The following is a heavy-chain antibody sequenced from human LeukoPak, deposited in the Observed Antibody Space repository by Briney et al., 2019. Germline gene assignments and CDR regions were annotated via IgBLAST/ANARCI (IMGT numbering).Heavy chain of an antibody. CDR1: GFTFDDYA. Sequence: GGSLRLSCAASGFTFDDYAMHWVRQAPGKGLEWVSLISWDGGSTYYADSVKGRFTISRDNSKNSLYLQMNSLRAEDTALYYCAKERLNYSDYWGQGTLVTVSS. V-gene: IGHV3-43D*03. CDR2: ISWDGGST. J-gene: IGHJ4*02. D-gene: IGHD4-17*01. CDR3: AKERLNYSDY.